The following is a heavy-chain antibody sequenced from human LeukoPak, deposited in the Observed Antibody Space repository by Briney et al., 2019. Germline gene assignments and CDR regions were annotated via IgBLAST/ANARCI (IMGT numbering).Heavy chain of an antibody. V-gene: IGHV3-49*04. J-gene: IGHJ4*02. CDR3: TRDQTPYY. CDR2: IRSKIYGGTP. CDR1: GFTFGDYA. Sequence: GGSLRLSCTASGFTFGDYAMTWVRQAPGKGLEWVGFIRSKIYGGTPEYAASVKGRFTISRDDSKGIAYLQMQRLKTEDTAVYYCTRDQTPYYWGQGTLVTVSS.